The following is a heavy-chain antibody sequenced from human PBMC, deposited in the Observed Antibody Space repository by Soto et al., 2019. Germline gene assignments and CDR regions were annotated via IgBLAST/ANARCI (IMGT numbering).Heavy chain of an antibody. Sequence: GGSLRLSCAASGFNFSSYTMNWVRQAPGTGLEWVSSISSSNRYIYYADSMKGRFSISRDDAKNSLYLQMTSLRADDTAIYYCARDRCRGGRCYQTYAFDMWGQGTLVTVSS. D-gene: IGHD2-15*01. J-gene: IGHJ3*02. CDR3: ARDRCRGGRCYQTYAFDM. CDR1: GFNFSSYT. CDR2: ISSSNRYI. V-gene: IGHV3-21*01.